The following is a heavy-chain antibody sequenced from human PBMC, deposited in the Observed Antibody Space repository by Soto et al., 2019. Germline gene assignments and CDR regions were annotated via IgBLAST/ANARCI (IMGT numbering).Heavy chain of an antibody. D-gene: IGHD1-26*01. CDR1: GYSISSSNW. Sequence: QVQLQESGPGLVKPSDTLSLTCAVSGYSISSSNWWGWIRQHPGKGLVWIGYIYYSGTTYYNPSLKSRVTMSVDTSKNQFSLKLTSVTAVDTAVYYCARREIQGPIDYWGQGTLVTVSS. V-gene: IGHV4-28*01. J-gene: IGHJ4*02. CDR2: IYYSGTT. CDR3: ARREIQGPIDY.